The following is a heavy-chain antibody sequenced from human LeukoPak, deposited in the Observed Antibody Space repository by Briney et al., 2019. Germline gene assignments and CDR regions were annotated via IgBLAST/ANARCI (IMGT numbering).Heavy chain of an antibody. CDR1: GYTFTSFG. CDR3: ARGGYYGSGSFPDY. CDR2: ISPYNGNT. D-gene: IGHD3-10*01. Sequence: GASVTVSCKASGYTFTSFGINWVRQAPGQGLEWMGWISPYNGNTHYAQKLRGRLTMTTDTSTSTAYMDLRSLISDDTAVYFCARGGYYGSGSFPDYWGQGTLVTVSS. J-gene: IGHJ4*02. V-gene: IGHV1-18*01.